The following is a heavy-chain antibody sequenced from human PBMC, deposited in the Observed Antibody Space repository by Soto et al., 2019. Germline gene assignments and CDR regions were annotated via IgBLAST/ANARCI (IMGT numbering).Heavy chain of an antibody. Sequence: PSETLSLTCAVSGGSISSGGYSWSWIRQPPGKGLEWIGYIYHSGSTYYDPSLKSRVTISVDRSKNQFSLKLSSVTAADTAVYYCARTPLHYYDRPGEVYFDYWGQGTLVTVSS. V-gene: IGHV4-30-2*01. CDR1: GGSISSGGYS. CDR3: ARTPLHYYDRPGEVYFDY. J-gene: IGHJ4*02. D-gene: IGHD3-22*01. CDR2: IYHSGST.